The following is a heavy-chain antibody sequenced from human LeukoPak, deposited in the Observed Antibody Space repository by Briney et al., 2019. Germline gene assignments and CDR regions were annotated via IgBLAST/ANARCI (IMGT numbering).Heavy chain of an antibody. D-gene: IGHD1-26*01. J-gene: IGHJ3*02. CDR1: GFTFSSYS. CDR3: ARDQELREIDAFDI. CDR2: ISSSSSTI. Sequence: GGSLRLSCAASGFTFSSYSMNWVRQAPGKGLEWVSYISSSSSTIYYADSVKGRFTISRDNAKNSLYLQMNSLRAEDTAVYYCARDQELREIDAFDIWGQGTMVTVSS. V-gene: IGHV3-48*01.